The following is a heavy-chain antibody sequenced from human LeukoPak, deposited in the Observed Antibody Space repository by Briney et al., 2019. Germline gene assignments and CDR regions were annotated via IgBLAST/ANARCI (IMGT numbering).Heavy chain of an antibody. Sequence: GRSLRLSCGASGFTFSSYSMNWVRQAPGKGLEWVSYISSSSSTIYYADSVKGRFTISRDNAKNSLYLQMNSLRAEDTAVYYCAREGSSSSWYYFDYWGQGTLVTVSS. V-gene: IGHV3-48*04. CDR1: GFTFSSYS. CDR2: ISSSSSTI. CDR3: AREGSSSSWYYFDY. D-gene: IGHD6-13*01. J-gene: IGHJ4*02.